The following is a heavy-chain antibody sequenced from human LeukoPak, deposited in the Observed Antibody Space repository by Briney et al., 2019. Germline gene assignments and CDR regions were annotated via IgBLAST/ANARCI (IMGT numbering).Heavy chain of an antibody. Sequence: GGSLRLSCVASGFSFSDSWMSWVRQAPGKGLGWVADIKKGGIVKDYVVSVKGRFAISRDNAKNSLYLQMDSLRAEDTAVYYCATYTNWVAGDVWGQGTTVSVSS. CDR2: IKKGGIVK. J-gene: IGHJ6*02. D-gene: IGHD7-27*01. V-gene: IGHV3-7*01. CDR1: GFSFSDSW. CDR3: ATYTNWVAGDV.